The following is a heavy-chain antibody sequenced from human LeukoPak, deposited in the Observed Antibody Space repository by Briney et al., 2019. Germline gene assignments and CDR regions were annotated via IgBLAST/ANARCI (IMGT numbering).Heavy chain of an antibody. V-gene: IGHV3-66*04. D-gene: IGHD6-19*01. CDR1: GFIVSSNY. J-gene: IGHJ4*02. Sequence: GGSLRLSCAASGFIVSSNYMGWVRQAPGKGLEWVSVIYSSGSTYYPDSVKGRFTISRDESKNTLYLQMNSLRAEDTAVYYCTRLAVAYFDSWGQGTLVTVSS. CDR3: TRLAVAYFDS. CDR2: IYSSGST.